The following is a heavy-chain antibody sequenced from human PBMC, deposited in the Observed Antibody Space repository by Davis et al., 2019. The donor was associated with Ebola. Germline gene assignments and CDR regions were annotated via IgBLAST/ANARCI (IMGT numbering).Heavy chain of an antibody. CDR3: AKEKAVRRSWYYGMDV. D-gene: IGHD6-6*01. CDR1: GFTFSTYA. CDR2: ISSSGGTT. J-gene: IGHJ6*02. V-gene: IGHV3-23*01. Sequence: GESLKISCAASGFTFSTYAMSWVRQAPGKGLEWVSLISSSGGTTYYADSVKGRFTISRDTSKNTLYLQMNSLRAEDTALYYCAKEKAVRRSWYYGMDVWGQGTTVTVSS.